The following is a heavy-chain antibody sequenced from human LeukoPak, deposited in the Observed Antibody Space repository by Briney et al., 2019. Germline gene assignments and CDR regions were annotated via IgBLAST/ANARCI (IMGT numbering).Heavy chain of an antibody. CDR1: GVSFSYYY. CDR3: ANPARDFADSGAITW. V-gene: IGHV4-34*01. CDR2: INHSGIT. J-gene: IGHJ4*02. D-gene: IGHD4-17*01. Sequence: SETLSLTCAVYGVSFSYYYWSWIRQPPGKGLEWIGEINHSGITNYNPSLKSRVTISADTSKNQFSLKLTSVTAADTAVYYCANPARDFADSGAITWWGQGTLVTVSS.